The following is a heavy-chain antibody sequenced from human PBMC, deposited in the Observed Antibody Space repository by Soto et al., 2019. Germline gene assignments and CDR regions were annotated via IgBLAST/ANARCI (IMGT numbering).Heavy chain of an antibody. CDR2: LDQNGGT. CDR3: AREDSYGWSGESLDL. J-gene: IGHJ6*02. CDR1: GDSLRGQS. V-gene: IGHV4-34*01. D-gene: IGHD6-19*01. Sequence: QVQLQQWGAGLLKASETLSLTCAVVGDSLRGQSWNWIRQSPGKGLEWIGELDQNGGTNYNPSLKSRAIISDDTSKNQFSLTLTSVTAADTAVYYCAREDSYGWSGESLDLWGQGTTVTVSS.